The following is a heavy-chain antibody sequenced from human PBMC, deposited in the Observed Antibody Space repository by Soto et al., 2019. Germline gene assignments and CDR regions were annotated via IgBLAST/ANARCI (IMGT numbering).Heavy chain of an antibody. Sequence: EVQLVESGGGLLQPGGSLRLSCAASGFTFSNYDMHWVRQVTGKGLDWVSTIGTAGDTYYPCSVKGRFTISRENAKNSLYLQMNSLRAEDTAVYYCASGRLISLYYFDYWGQGPLVTVSS. CDR1: GFTFSNYD. J-gene: IGHJ4*02. CDR2: IGTAGDT. V-gene: IGHV3-13*01. CDR3: ASGRLISLYYFDY. D-gene: IGHD2-15*01.